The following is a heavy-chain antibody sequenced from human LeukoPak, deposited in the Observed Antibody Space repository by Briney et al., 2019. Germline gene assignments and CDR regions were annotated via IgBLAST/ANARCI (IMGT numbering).Heavy chain of an antibody. V-gene: IGHV1-18*01. CDR3: ARENDYVWGSYRSNFDY. CDR1: GYTFTSYG. D-gene: IGHD3-16*02. J-gene: IGHJ4*02. CDR2: ISAYNGNT. Sequence: ASVKVSCKASGYTFTSYGISWVRQAPGQGLEWMGWISAYNGNTNYAQKLQGRVTMTTDTSTSTAYMELRSLRSDDTAVYYCARENDYVWGSYRSNFDYWGQGTLVAVSS.